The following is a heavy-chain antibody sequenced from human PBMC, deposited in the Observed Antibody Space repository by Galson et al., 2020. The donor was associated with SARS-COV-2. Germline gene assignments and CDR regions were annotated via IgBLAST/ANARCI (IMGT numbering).Heavy chain of an antibody. CDR3: ARVDGDSKSRQINGFEI. Sequence: ASVKVSCKASGYTLMTYGLSWVRQAPGQGLEWMGWMSDYNGNTNYAQKVQGRVTMTTDTPTNTAYMELRSLRSDDTAVYYCARVDGDSKSRQINGFEIWGQGTMVTVSS. CDR2: MSDYNGNT. D-gene: IGHD4-17*01. V-gene: IGHV1-18*01. J-gene: IGHJ3*02. CDR1: GYTLMTYG.